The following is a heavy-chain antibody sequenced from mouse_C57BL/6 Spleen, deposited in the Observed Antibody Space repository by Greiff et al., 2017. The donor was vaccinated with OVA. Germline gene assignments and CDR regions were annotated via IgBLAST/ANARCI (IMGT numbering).Heavy chain of an antibody. CDR1: GYSITSGYY. J-gene: IGHJ4*01. CDR2: ISYDGSN. Sequence: EVKLQESGPGLVKPSQSLSLTCSVTGYSITSGYYWNWIRQFPGNKLEWMGYISYDGSNNYNPSLKNRISITRDTSKNQFFLKLNSLTTVDTATYYCAMFLFITTAAMYYCGQGTSVTVSS. V-gene: IGHV3-6*01. D-gene: IGHD1-1*01. CDR3: AMFLFITTAAMYY.